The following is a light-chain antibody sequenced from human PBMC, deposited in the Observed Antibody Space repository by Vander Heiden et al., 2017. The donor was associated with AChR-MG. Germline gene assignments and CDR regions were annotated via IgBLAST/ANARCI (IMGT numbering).Light chain of an antibody. Sequence: QSVLTPPPSASGTPGQRVTISCSGSSSNIGSNYVYWYQQLPGTAPKLLIYRKNQRPSGVPDRFSGSKSGTSASLAISGLRSEDEADYYCAAWDDSLSGLWVFGGGTKLTVL. CDR2: RKN. V-gene: IGLV1-47*01. CDR3: AAWDDSLSGLWV. J-gene: IGLJ3*02. CDR1: SSNIGSNY.